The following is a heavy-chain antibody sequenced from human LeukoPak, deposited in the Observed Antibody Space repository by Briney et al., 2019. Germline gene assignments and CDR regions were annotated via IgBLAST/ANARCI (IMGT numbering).Heavy chain of an antibody. D-gene: IGHD3-3*02. J-gene: IGHJ4*02. CDR3: ASHFWNYYRIDY. V-gene: IGHV3-21*01. CDR1: GFSFSTYT. Sequence: GGSLRLSRAASGFSFSTYTMNWVRQAPGKGLEWVSSISGSGSYIYYADSVKGRFTISRDNAKNSLFLQMNSLRAEDTAIYYCASHFWNYYRIDYWGQGILVTVS. CDR2: ISGSGSYI.